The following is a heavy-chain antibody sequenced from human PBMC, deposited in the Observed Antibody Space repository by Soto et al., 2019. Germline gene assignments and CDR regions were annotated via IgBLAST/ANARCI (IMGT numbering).Heavy chain of an antibody. J-gene: IGHJ6*02. CDR2: ISYDGSNR. CDR1: GFTCSSYA. Sequence: QVELVESGGGVVQPGRSLRLSCAASGFTCSSYAMHWVRQAPGKGLEWMAAISYDGSNRYYADFVKGRFTISRDNSKNTLYLQMNSLRADDTAVYYCARDTIVHYYYYGMDVWGQGTTVTVSS. V-gene: IGHV3-30-3*01. D-gene: IGHD3-9*01. CDR3: ARDTIVHYYYYGMDV.